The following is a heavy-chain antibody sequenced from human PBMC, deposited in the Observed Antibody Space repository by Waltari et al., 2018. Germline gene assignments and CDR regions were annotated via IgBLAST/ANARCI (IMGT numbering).Heavy chain of an antibody. CDR1: GFIFDDYG. CDR2: INWNGGST. D-gene: IGHD6-13*01. CDR3: ARAPGISAATEYFQH. Sequence: EVQLVESGGGVVRPGGSLRLSCAASGFIFDDYGMSWVRQAPGKGLEWVSSINWNGGSTGYVDSVKGRFTISRDNAKNSLYLQTNSLRAEDTALYYCARAPGISAATEYFQHWGQGTLVTVSS. J-gene: IGHJ1*01. V-gene: IGHV3-20*04.